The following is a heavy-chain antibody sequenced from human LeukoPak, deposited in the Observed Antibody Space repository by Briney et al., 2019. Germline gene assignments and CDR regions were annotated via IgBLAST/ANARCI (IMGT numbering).Heavy chain of an antibody. CDR1: GGSFSGYY. V-gene: IGHV4-34*01. CDR3: ARGRRYYDSSGYPYYYYMDV. D-gene: IGHD3-22*01. CDR2: INHSGST. J-gene: IGHJ6*03. Sequence: PSETLPLTCAVYGGSFSGYYWSWIRQPPGKGLEWIGEINHSGSTNYNPSLKSRVTISVDTSKNQFSLKLSSVTAADTAVYYCARGRRYYDSSGYPYYYYMDVWGKGTTVTVSS.